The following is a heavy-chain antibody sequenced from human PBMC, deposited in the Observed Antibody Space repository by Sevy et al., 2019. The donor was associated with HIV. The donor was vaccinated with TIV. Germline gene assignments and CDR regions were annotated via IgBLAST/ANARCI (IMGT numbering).Heavy chain of an antibody. Sequence: ASVKVSCKTSGYTFNNYGISWVREAPGQGLEWMGWISVYGETNYAQKVQDRLIVTTDTSTATAYMELRSLRSDDTAVYYCARGLYFDFGAYWGQGTLVTVSS. D-gene: IGHD3-10*01. CDR2: ISVYGET. V-gene: IGHV1-18*01. CDR1: GYTFNNYG. CDR3: ARGLYFDFGAY. J-gene: IGHJ4*02.